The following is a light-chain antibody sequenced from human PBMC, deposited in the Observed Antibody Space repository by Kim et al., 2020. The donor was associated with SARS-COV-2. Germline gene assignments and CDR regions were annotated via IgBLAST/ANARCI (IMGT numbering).Light chain of an antibody. J-gene: IGKJ2*01. CDR3: QQYDTYPYT. CDR2: KAS. V-gene: IGKV1-5*03. CDR1: QNVNTW. Sequence: DIQMIQSPSTLSASVGDRVTITCRASQNVNTWLAWYQQKLGKAPDLLIYKASRLESGVPSRFSGSGSGTEFTLTINSLQPDDFATYYCQQYDTYPYTFGQGTKLE.